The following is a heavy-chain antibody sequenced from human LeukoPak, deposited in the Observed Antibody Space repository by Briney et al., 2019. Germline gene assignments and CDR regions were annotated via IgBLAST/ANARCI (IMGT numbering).Heavy chain of an antibody. CDR1: GFTFSSYA. D-gene: IGHD6-13*01. J-gene: IGHJ4*02. Sequence: GGSLRLSCAASGFTFSSYAMSWVSQAPGKGLEWVSSMSGSGDRTHYADSVKGRFTISRDNSKNTLYLQMNSLRAEDTAVYYCARHDWQQQPPGWWGQGTLVTVSS. V-gene: IGHV3-23*01. CDR2: MSGSGDRT. CDR3: ARHDWQQQPPGW.